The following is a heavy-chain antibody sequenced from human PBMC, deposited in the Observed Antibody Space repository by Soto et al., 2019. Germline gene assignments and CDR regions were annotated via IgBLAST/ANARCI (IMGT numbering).Heavy chain of an antibody. CDR2: ISYDGSNK. D-gene: IGHD2-15*01. CDR1: GFTFSSYA. CDR3: ARDLYCSGGSCFSYGMDV. V-gene: IGHV3-30-3*01. J-gene: IGHJ6*02. Sequence: SGGSLRLSCAASGFTFSSYARHWVRQAPGKGLEWVAVISYDGSNKYYADSVKGRFTISRDNSKNTLYLQMNSLRAEDTAVYYCARDLYCSGGSCFSYGMDVWGQGTTVTVSS.